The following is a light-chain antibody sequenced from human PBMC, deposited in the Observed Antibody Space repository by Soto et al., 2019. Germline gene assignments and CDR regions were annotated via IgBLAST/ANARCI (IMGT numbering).Light chain of an antibody. J-gene: IGKJ4*01. CDR3: QQYGSSPLT. Sequence: DIQMTQSPSTLSASVGDRVTITCRASQSISSWLAWYQQKPGKAPKLLIYDASSLESGVPSRFSGSGSGTEFTLTISSLQPEDFAVYYCQQYGSSPLTFGGGTTVDIK. CDR1: QSISSW. V-gene: IGKV1-5*01. CDR2: DAS.